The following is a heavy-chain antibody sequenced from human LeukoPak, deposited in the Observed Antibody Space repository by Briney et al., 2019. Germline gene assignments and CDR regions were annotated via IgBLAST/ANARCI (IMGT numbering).Heavy chain of an antibody. CDR1: GYTFTSYG. D-gene: IGHD3-10*01. Sequence: ASVKVSCKASGYTFTSYGISWVRQAPGQGLEWMGWISTYNGNTNYAQKLQGRVTMTTDTYTSTAYMELRSLRSDDTAMYYCARDLHRVVVRGVPHYYYDMDVWGKGTTVTISS. CDR2: ISTYNGNT. CDR3: ARDLHRVVVRGVPHYYYDMDV. J-gene: IGHJ6*03. V-gene: IGHV1-18*01.